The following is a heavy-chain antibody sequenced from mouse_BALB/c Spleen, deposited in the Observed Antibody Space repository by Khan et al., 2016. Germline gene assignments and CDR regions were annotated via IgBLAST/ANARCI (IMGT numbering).Heavy chain of an antibody. CDR1: GFTFSGFG. V-gene: IGHV5-17*02. CDR2: ITSGSTNI. Sequence: EVELVESGGDLVQPGGSRKLSCAASGFTFSGFGMHWVRQAPGKGLEWVAYITSGSTNIYYADTVKGRFTISRDKPKNTLFLQMTSLRSEDTAMYYCSRMGGSYAMDYWGQGTSVTVSS. J-gene: IGHJ4*01. CDR3: SRMGGSYAMDY.